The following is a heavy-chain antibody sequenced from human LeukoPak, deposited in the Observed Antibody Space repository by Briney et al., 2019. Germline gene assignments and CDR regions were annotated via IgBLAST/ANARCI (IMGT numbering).Heavy chain of an antibody. V-gene: IGHV6-1*01. CDR3: ARVYYYDSSGYYEIFDY. D-gene: IGHD3-22*01. J-gene: IGHJ4*02. Sequence: SQTLSLTCAISGDSVSSQSVAWDWIRQSPSRGLEWLGRTYYRSKWYSDYAVSVKGRITINADTSKNQFSLQLNSVTPEDTAVYYCARVYYYDSSGYYEIFDYWGEGTLVTVSS. CDR1: GDSVSSQSVA. CDR2: TYYRSKWYS.